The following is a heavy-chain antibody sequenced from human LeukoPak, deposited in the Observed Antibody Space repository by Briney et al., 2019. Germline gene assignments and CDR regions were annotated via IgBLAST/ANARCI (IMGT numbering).Heavy chain of an antibody. J-gene: IGHJ4*02. CDR1: GYTFNTYG. D-gene: IGHD6-19*01. CDR2: ISPYNGNT. CDR3: ARDSSGWYTY. Sequence: ASVKVSCKPYGYTFNTYGITWVRQAPGQGLEWMGWISPYNGNTNYAQKFQGRVTMTTDTSTSTAYMELRSLRSDDTAVYYCARDSSGWYTYGGQGPRVTVSS. V-gene: IGHV1-18*01.